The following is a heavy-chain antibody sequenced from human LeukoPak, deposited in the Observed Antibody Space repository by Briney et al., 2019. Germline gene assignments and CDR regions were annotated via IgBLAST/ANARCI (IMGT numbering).Heavy chain of an antibody. CDR1: GFTFSSYS. CDR2: ISSSSSYI. V-gene: IGHV3-21*01. Sequence: GGSLRLSCAASGFTFSSYSMNWVRQAPGKGLEWVSSISSSSSYIYYADSVKGRFTVSRDNAKNSLYLQMNSLRAEDTAVYYCARDPIVGDTGGGDYWGQGTLVTVSS. J-gene: IGHJ4*02. D-gene: IGHD1-26*01. CDR3: ARDPIVGDTGGGDY.